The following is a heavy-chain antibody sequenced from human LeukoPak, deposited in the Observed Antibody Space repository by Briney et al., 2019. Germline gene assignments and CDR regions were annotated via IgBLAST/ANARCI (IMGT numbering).Heavy chain of an antibody. CDR1: GGSISSYY. CDR3: ARRYCSSTSCYRDAFDI. Sequence: SETLSLTCTVSGGSISSYYWSWIRQPPGKGLEWIGYIYTSGSTNYNPSLKSRVTISVDTSKNQFSLKLSSVTAADTAVYYCARRYCSSTSCYRDAFDIWGQGTMVTVSS. D-gene: IGHD2-2*01. CDR2: IYTSGST. J-gene: IGHJ3*02. V-gene: IGHV4-4*09.